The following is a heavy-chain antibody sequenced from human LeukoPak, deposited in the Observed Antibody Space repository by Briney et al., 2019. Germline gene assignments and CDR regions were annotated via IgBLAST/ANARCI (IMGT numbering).Heavy chain of an antibody. CDR2: IYYSGST. J-gene: IGHJ5*02. CDR3: ARVDYGDYVAENWFDP. Sequence: SETLSLTCTVSGGSISSYYWSWIRQPPGKGLEWIGYIYYSGSTNYNPSLKSRVTISVDTSKNQFSLKLSSVTAADTAVYYCARVDYGDYVAENWFDPWGQGTLVTVSS. CDR1: GGSISSYY. D-gene: IGHD4-17*01. V-gene: IGHV4-59*01.